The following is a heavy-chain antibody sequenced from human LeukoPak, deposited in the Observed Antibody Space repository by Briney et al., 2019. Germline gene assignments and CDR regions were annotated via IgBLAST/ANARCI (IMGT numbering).Heavy chain of an antibody. Sequence: ASVKVSCKASGYTFTSYGISWVRQAPGQGLEWMGWISGYTGNTNYAQNFQGRVTMTRDTSTSTVYMELSSLRSEDTAVYYCARETSSGWYRMVSDYFDYWGQGTLVTVSS. V-gene: IGHV1-18*01. CDR3: ARETSSGWYRMVSDYFDY. CDR2: ISGYTGNT. CDR1: GYTFTSYG. D-gene: IGHD6-19*01. J-gene: IGHJ4*02.